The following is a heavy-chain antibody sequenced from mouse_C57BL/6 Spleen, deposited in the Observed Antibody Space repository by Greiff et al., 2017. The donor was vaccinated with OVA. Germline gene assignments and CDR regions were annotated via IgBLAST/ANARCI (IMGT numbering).Heavy chain of an antibody. V-gene: IGHV5-16*01. CDR2: INYDGSST. Sequence: VQLKESEGGLVQPGSSMKLSCTASGFTFSDYYMAWVRQVPEKGLEWVADINYDGSSTYYLDSLKSRFIISRDNAKNILYLQMSSLKSEDTATYYCARGGHWYFDVWGTGTTVTVSS. J-gene: IGHJ1*03. CDR1: GFTFSDYY. CDR3: ARGGHWYFDV.